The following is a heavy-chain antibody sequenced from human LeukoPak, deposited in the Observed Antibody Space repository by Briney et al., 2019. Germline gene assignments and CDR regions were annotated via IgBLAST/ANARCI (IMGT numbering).Heavy chain of an antibody. CDR1: GFTFSDYW. J-gene: IGHJ4*02. CDR3: ATRSSHTSSWYVYLFWDY. V-gene: IGHV3-7*01. D-gene: IGHD6-13*01. Sequence: PGGSLRLSCAASGFTFSDYWMTWVRQAPGKGLEWVANINQDGSEKNYVDSVRGRSTISRDNAKNSLYLQMNSLRDEDTALYYCATRSSHTSSWYVYLFWDYWGQGALVTVSS. CDR2: INQDGSEK.